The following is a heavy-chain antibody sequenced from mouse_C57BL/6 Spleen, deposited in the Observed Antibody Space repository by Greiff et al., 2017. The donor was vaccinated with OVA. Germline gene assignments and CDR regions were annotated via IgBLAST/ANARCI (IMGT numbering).Heavy chain of an antibody. Sequence: EVMLVESGGDLVKPGGSLKLSCAASGFTFSSYGMSWVRQTPDKRLEWVATISRGGSYTYYPDSVKGRFTISRDNAKNTLYLQMSSLKSEDTAMYYCARRGYGNLYAMDYWGQGTSVTVSS. CDR1: GFTFSSYG. CDR3: ARRGYGNLYAMDY. D-gene: IGHD2-1*01. CDR2: ISRGGSYT. V-gene: IGHV5-6*02. J-gene: IGHJ4*01.